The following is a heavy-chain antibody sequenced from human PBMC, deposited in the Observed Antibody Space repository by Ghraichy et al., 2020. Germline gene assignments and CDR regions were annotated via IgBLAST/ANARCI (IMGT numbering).Heavy chain of an antibody. V-gene: IGHV3-30*02. CDR1: GFTFSSYG. J-gene: IGHJ4*02. D-gene: IGHD3-22*01. Sequence: GGSLRLSCAASGFTFSSYGMHWVRQAPGKGLEWVAFIRYDGSNKYYADSVKGRFTISRDNSKNTLYLQMNSLRAEDTAVYYCAKEGQDLTMIVPTIDYWGQGTLVTVSS. CDR2: IRYDGSNK. CDR3: AKEGQDLTMIVPTIDY.